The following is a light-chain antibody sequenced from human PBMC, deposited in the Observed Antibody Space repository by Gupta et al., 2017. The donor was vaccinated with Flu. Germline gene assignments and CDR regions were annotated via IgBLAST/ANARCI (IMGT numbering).Light chain of an antibody. CDR1: QSLLYNSNNKNY. Sequence: DIVMTQSPDSLAVSLGERATINCKSSQSLLYNSNNKNYLAWYQHKPGQPPNLLIYWASTRESGVPDRFSGSGSGTDFTLTISSLQAEDVAVYYCKQYYSTPRTFGQGTKVEIK. CDR3: KQYYSTPRT. J-gene: IGKJ1*01. CDR2: WAS. V-gene: IGKV4-1*01.